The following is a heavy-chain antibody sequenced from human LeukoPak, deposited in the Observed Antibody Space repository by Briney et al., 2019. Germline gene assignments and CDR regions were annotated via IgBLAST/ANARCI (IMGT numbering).Heavy chain of an antibody. V-gene: IGHV4-39*01. CDR1: GGSISSTNYY. CDR2: IYYSGST. J-gene: IGHJ4*02. Sequence: SETLSLTCTVSGGSISSTNYYWAWIRQPPGKGLEWIGNIYYSGSTYYNPSLKSRVTISVDTSKDQFSLKLSSVTAADTAVYYCARLLRCYHFLIGAPSYFDYWAQGTLVTVSS. D-gene: IGHD3-3*02. CDR3: ARLLRCYHFLIGAPSYFDY.